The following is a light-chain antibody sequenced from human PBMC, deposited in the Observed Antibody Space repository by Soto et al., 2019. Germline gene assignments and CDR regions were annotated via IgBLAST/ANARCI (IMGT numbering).Light chain of an antibody. CDR1: QSVRTN. Sequence: EIVMTQSPATLSVSPGERATLSCRASQSVRTNLAWYQQKLGQAPSLLIYGASTRATGIQDRFSGSGSGTEFTLNISSQESEDFAVYYCQQYNKWPPYTFGQGTKVDIK. CDR2: GAS. J-gene: IGKJ2*01. V-gene: IGKV3-15*01. CDR3: QQYNKWPPYT.